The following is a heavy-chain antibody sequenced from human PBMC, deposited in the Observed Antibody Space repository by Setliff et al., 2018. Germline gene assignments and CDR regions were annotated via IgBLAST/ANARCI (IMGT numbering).Heavy chain of an antibody. D-gene: IGHD3-22*01. CDR2: ISGDGDST. CDR1: GFTFTNYA. V-gene: IGHV3-23*01. CDR3: AKGLKSSGPDWYFDY. J-gene: IGHJ4*02. Sequence: GGSLRLSCAASGFTFTNYAMNWVRQAPGKGLEWVSTISGDGDSTYYADSVMGRFTISRDNSKETVYLQMNSLRAEDTAVYYCAKGLKSSGPDWYFDYWGPGTLVTVSS.